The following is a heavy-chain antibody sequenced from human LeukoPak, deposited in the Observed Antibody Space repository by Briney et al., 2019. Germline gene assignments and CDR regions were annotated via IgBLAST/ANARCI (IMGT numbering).Heavy chain of an antibody. CDR2: MYYSGGST. CDR3: ARSLSYYYDTRAYS. J-gene: IGHJ5*02. Sequence: PSETLSLTCTVSGGSISSTSYYWGWIRQTPGKGLEWIGNMYYSGGSTYYNPSLESRVTISVDTSKNQFSLKLSSVTAADTAVYYCARSLSYYYDTRAYSWGQGTLVTVSS. V-gene: IGHV4-39*01. D-gene: IGHD3-22*01. CDR1: GGSISSTSYY.